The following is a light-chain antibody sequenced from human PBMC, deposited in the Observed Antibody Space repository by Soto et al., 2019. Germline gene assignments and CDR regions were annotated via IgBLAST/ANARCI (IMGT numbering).Light chain of an antibody. V-gene: IGLV2-8*01. J-gene: IGLJ1*01. CDR2: EAS. CDR3: SSYASTTTL. Sequence: QSVLTQPPSASGSPGQSVTISCTGTSSDVGGYNYVSWYQQHPGKAPKLMIYEASKRPSGVPDRFSGSKSGNTASLTVSGLQAEDEADYYCSSYASTTTLFGTGTKV. CDR1: SSDVGGYNY.